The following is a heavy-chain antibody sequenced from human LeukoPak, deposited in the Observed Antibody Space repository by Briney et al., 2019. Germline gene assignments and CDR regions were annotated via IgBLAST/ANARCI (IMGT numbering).Heavy chain of an antibody. CDR1: GFTFSSYG. D-gene: IGHD3-22*01. CDR2: ISYDGSNK. CDR3: AKDGDYYDSSGDAYYFDY. Sequence: GGSLRLSCAASGFTFSSYGMHWVRQAPGKGLEWVAVISYDGSNKYYADSVKGRFTISRDNSMNTLYLQMNSLRAEDTAVYYCAKDGDYYDSSGDAYYFDYWGQGTLVIVSS. J-gene: IGHJ4*02. V-gene: IGHV3-30*18.